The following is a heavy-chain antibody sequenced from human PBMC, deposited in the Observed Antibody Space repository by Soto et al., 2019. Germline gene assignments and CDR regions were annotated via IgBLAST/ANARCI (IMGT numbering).Heavy chain of an antibody. Sequence: SETLSLTCTVSGGSISSSSYYWGWIRQPPGKGLEWIGSIYYSGSTYYNPSLKSRVTISVDTSKNQFSLKLSSVTAADTAVYYCARQEGSSSIYFQHWGQGTLVTVSS. CDR3: ARQEGSSSIYFQH. CDR2: IYYSGST. CDR1: GGSISSSSYY. J-gene: IGHJ1*01. V-gene: IGHV4-39*01. D-gene: IGHD6-6*01.